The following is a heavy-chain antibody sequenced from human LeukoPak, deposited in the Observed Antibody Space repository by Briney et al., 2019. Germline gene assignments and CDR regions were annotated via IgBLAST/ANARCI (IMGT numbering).Heavy chain of an antibody. D-gene: IGHD3-22*01. Sequence: SETLSLTCAVYGGSFSGYYWSWIRQPPGKGLEWIGYIYYSGSTYYNPSLKSRVTISVDTSKNQFSLKLSSVTAADTAVYYCAHYDSSGYILSGYFDLWGRGTLVTVSS. CDR3: AHYDSSGYILSGYFDL. CDR2: IYYSGST. J-gene: IGHJ2*01. CDR1: GGSFSGYY. V-gene: IGHV4-59*06.